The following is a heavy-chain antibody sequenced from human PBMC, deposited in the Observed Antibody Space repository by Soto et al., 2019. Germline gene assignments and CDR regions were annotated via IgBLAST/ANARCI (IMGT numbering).Heavy chain of an antibody. CDR2: IYYSGSA. Sequence: QVQLQESGPGLVKPSETLSLTCTVSGASISSYHWSWIRQTPGKGLEWIGYIYYSGSANYNPPLKTRVTFSVCTSKNQVSLKLSSVTAADTGVYYCAAAVPAEYVFPYYYMDVWGKGTTVTVSS. J-gene: IGHJ6*03. CDR1: GASISSYH. CDR3: AAAVPAEYVFPYYYMDV. D-gene: IGHD3-16*01. V-gene: IGHV4-59*01.